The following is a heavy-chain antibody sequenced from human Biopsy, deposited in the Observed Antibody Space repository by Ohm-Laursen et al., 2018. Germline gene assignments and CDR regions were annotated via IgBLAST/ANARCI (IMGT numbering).Heavy chain of an antibody. CDR1: SYPFTDYN. CDR3: ARDPLNGHKHFDY. J-gene: IGHJ4*02. Sequence: ASVKVSCKASSYPFTDYNIHWMRQAPGQGLEWLGYINCKTGATNYAQKFQGTVPKTRDTSISTAYLALGSLRSADTAIYYCARDPLNGHKHFDYWGQGSLATVSS. V-gene: IGHV1-2*02. D-gene: IGHD2-8*01. CDR2: INCKTGAT.